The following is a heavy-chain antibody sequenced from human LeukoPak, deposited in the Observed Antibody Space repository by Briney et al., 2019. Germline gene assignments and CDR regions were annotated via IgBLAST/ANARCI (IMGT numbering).Heavy chain of an antibody. CDR1: GYIFTGHY. CDR3: ARAQPIIGYQYYGIDV. CDR2: INPNSGGT. V-gene: IGHV1-2*02. J-gene: IGHJ6*02. D-gene: IGHD3-3*01. Sequence: ASVKVSCKASGYIFTGHYMHWVRQAPGQGLEYMGWINPNSGGTHFAQKFQGRATMTRDTSISTAYMELSGLRSDDTAVYYCARAQPIIGYQYYGIDVWGQGTTVTVSS.